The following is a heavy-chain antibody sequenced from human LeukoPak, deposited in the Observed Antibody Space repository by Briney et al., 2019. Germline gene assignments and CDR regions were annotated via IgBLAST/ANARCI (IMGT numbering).Heavy chain of an antibody. CDR3: ARELGSGWYGGYYFDY. CDR1: GGSISSYF. V-gene: IGHV4-59*01. D-gene: IGHD6-19*01. J-gene: IGHJ4*02. CDR2: IYYSGST. Sequence: SETLSVTWTVSGGSISSYFCSWIRQPPGKGLGWIGYIYYSGSTNYNPSLRSRVTISVDTSKNQFSLKLSSVTAADTAVYYCARELGSGWYGGYYFDYWGQGTLVTVSS.